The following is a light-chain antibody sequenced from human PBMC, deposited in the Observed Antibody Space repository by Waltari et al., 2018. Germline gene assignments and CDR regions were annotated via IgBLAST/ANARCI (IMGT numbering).Light chain of an antibody. J-gene: IGLJ2*01. CDR2: GVN. CDR1: TLAICSFHY. Sequence: QSALTQPASVSGSPGQSITTSCPRSTLAICSFHYVAWYQQHPGKAPKLIIFGVNRRPSGVSNRFSGSKSGLTASLTISGLQAEDEAEYYCSSYTGSSALVVFGGGTKLSVL. V-gene: IGLV2-14*03. CDR3: SSYTGSSALVV.